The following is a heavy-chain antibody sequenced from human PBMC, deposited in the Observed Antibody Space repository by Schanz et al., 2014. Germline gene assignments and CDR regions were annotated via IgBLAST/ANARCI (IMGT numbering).Heavy chain of an antibody. V-gene: IGHV4-4*02. J-gene: IGHJ4*02. D-gene: IGHD2-15*01. Sequence: QVQLQESGPGLVKPSGTLSLTCTVSGASISSVYWWSWVRQSPGTGLEWIGEMHHSEGRNYNPSQRSGSPPFIDESRTLFSWGLNSVAAADTAVYYCVRNGDCRGGIRCDKGYFDSWGQGILVTVSS. CDR3: VRNGDCRGGIRCDKGYFDS. CDR2: MHHSEGR. CDR1: GASISSVYW.